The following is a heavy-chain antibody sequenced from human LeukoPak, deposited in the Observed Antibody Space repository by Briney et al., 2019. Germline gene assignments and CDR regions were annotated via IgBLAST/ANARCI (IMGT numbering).Heavy chain of an antibody. D-gene: IGHD2-2*01. Sequence: SQTLSLTCTVSGGSISSGDYYWSWIRRPPGKGLEWIGYIYYSGSTYYNPSLKSRVTISVDTSKNQFSLKLSSVTAADTAVYYCARDLIVVVPAGMYYYYGMDVWGKGTTVTVSS. CDR3: ARDLIVVVPAGMYYYYGMDV. CDR1: GGSISSGDYY. CDR2: IYYSGST. V-gene: IGHV4-30-4*01. J-gene: IGHJ6*04.